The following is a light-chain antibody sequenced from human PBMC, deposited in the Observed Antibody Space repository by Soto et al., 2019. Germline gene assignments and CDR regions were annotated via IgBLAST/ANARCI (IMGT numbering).Light chain of an antibody. V-gene: IGKV1-6*01. CDR1: QGIRND. Sequence: AIQMTQSPSSLSASVGDRVTITCRASQGIRNDLGWYQQKPGKAPKLLMYGASSLQSGVPSRFSGSGSGTDFTLTISSLQPEDFATYYCQQLNKYPSTFGGGTKVDIK. CDR3: QQLNKYPST. CDR2: GAS. J-gene: IGKJ4*01.